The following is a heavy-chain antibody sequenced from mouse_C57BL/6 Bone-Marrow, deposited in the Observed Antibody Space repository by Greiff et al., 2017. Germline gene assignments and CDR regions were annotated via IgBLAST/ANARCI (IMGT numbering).Heavy chain of an antibody. Sequence: EVKVEGSGEGLVKPGGSLKLSCAASGFTFSSYAMSWVRQTPEKRLEWVAYISSGGDYIYYADTVKGRFTISRDNARNTLYLQMSSLKSEDTAMYYCTTNWDGVDYWGQGTTLTVSS. V-gene: IGHV5-9-1*02. CDR1: GFTFSSYA. D-gene: IGHD4-1*01. CDR3: TTNWDGVDY. J-gene: IGHJ2*01. CDR2: ISSGGDYI.